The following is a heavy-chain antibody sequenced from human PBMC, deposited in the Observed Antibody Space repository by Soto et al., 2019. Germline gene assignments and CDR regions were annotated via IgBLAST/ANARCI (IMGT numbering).Heavy chain of an antibody. Sequence: QVQLQQWGAGLLKPSETLSLTCAVYGGSFSGYYWSWIRQPPGKGLEWIGEINHSGSTNYNPSLKSRVTISVETSKNQFSLKLSSVTAADTAVYYCARALPLLWFGELLSNWFDPWGQGTLVTVSS. CDR3: ARALPLLWFGELLSNWFDP. V-gene: IGHV4-34*01. J-gene: IGHJ5*02. D-gene: IGHD3-10*01. CDR2: INHSGST. CDR1: GGSFSGYY.